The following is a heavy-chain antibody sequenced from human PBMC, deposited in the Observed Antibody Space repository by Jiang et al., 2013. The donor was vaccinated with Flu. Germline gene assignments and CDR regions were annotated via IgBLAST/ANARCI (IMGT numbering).Heavy chain of an antibody. J-gene: IGHJ3*02. CDR2: IYPGDSDT. V-gene: IGHV5-51*01. Sequence: GAEVKKPGESLKISCKGSGYSFTSYWIGWVRQMPGKGLEWMGIIYPGDSDTRYSPSFQGQVTISADKSISTAYLQWSSLKASDTAMYYCASQNEITMVRGVTRGDAFDIWGQGTMVTVSS. D-gene: IGHD3-10*01. CDR3: ASQNEITMVRGVTRGDAFDI. CDR1: GYSFTSYW.